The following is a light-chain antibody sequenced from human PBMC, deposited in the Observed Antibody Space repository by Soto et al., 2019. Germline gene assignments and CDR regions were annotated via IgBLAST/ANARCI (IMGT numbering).Light chain of an antibody. CDR2: GAS. Sequence: EIVLTQSPGNLSLSPGERATLSCRASQSVSSSYLAWYQQKPGKAPRLLIYGASSRATGIPDRFSGSGSGTDFTLTISRLEPEDFAVYYCQQYGSSRWTFGQGTKVEIK. V-gene: IGKV3-20*01. J-gene: IGKJ1*01. CDR3: QQYGSSRWT. CDR1: QSVSSSY.